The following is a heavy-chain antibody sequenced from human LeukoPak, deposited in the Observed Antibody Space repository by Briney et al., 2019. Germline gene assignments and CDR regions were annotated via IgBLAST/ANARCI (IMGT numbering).Heavy chain of an antibody. V-gene: IGHV3-23*01. CDR2: ISGSGGST. Sequence: PGGSLRLSCAASGFTFSSYAMSWVRQAPGKGLEWVSAISGSGGSTYYADSVKGRFTISRDNSKNTLYLQMNSLRAEDTAVYYCAKSRGHCSSTSCYGGVDYWGQGTLVTVSS. CDR1: GFTFSSYA. CDR3: AKSRGHCSSTSCYGGVDY. J-gene: IGHJ4*02. D-gene: IGHD2-2*01.